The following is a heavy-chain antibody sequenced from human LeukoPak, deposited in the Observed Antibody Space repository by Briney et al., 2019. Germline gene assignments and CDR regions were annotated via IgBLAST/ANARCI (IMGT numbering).Heavy chain of an antibody. Sequence: SQTLSLTCTVSGGSISSGGYYWSWIRQHPRKGLEWIGYIYYSGSTYYNPSLKSRVTISVDTSKNQFSLKLSSVTAADTAVYYCARGHYGDYVEAAFDYWGQGTLVTVSS. CDR1: GGSISSGGYY. CDR2: IYYSGST. CDR3: ARGHYGDYVEAAFDY. V-gene: IGHV4-31*03. J-gene: IGHJ4*02. D-gene: IGHD4-17*01.